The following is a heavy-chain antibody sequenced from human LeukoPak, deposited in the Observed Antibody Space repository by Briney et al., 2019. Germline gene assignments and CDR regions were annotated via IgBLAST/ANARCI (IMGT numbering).Heavy chain of an antibody. V-gene: IGHV3-21*01. Sequence: GGSLRLSCAASGFTFDDYAMHWVRQAPGKGLEWVSSISSSSSYIYYADSVKGRFTIPRDNAKNSLYLQMNSLRAEDTAVYYCARGMPHYYYMDVWGKGTTVTISS. D-gene: IGHD2-2*01. CDR1: GFTFDDYA. J-gene: IGHJ6*03. CDR3: ARGMPHYYYMDV. CDR2: ISSSSSYI.